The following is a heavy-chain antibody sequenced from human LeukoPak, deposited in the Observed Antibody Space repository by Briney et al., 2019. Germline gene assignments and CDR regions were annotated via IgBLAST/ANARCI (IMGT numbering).Heavy chain of an antibody. CDR3: ARGLGSGSYYAY. D-gene: IGHD3-10*02. V-gene: IGHV1-18*01. Sequence: ASVKVSCKASGYIFTNYGISWVRQAPGQGLEWMGWISAYNDNTNYAQKVQGRLTMTADTSTSTAYMELKSLRSDDTAVYYCARGLGSGSYYAYWGQGTLVTVSS. CDR1: GYIFTNYG. CDR2: ISAYNDNT. J-gene: IGHJ4*02.